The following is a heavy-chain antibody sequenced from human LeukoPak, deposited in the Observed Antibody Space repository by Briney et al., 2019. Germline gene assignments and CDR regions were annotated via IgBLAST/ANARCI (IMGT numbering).Heavy chain of an antibody. V-gene: IGHV3-74*01. J-gene: IGHJ3*02. CDR1: GFTFSSYW. CDR2: INSDGSSA. Sequence: GGSLRLSCAASGFTFSSYWMHWVRHAPGKGLVWVSRINSDGSSASYADSVKGRFTISRDNAKNTLYLQMNSLRAEDTAVYYCATGERHGFDIWGQGTMVTVSS. CDR3: ATGERHGFDI.